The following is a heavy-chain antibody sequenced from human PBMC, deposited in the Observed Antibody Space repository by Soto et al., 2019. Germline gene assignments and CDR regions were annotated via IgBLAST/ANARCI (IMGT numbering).Heavy chain of an antibody. Sequence: SETLSLTCTVSGGSISSSSYYWGWIHQPPGKGLEWIGSIYYSGSTYYNPSLKSRVTISVDTSKNQFSLKLSSVTAADTAVYYCDRLDWLPTWGQGTPVPVSS. CDR1: GGSISSSSYY. D-gene: IGHD3-3*01. CDR2: IYYSGST. V-gene: IGHV4-39*01. CDR3: DRLDWLPT. J-gene: IGHJ4*02.